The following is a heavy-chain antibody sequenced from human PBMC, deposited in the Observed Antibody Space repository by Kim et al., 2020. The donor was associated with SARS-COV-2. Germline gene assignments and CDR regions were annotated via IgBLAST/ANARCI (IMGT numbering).Heavy chain of an antibody. Sequence: GGSLRLSCAPSGFSFSTYAMSWVRQAPGKGLEWVSNINYSGGRTSYADSVKGRFTISRDNSKNTVYLQMNSLRVEDTAIYYCATASCGGGSCYSDIDAFDICGDGTKVTVSS. V-gene: IGHV3-23*01. CDR2: INYSGGRT. CDR3: ATASCGGGSCYSDIDAFDI. CDR1: GFSFSTYA. J-gene: IGHJ3*02. D-gene: IGHD2-15*01.